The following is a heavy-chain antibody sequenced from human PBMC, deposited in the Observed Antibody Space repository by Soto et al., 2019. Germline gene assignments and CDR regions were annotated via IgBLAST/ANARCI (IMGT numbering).Heavy chain of an antibody. V-gene: IGHV4-30-2*05. D-gene: IGHD3-10*01. J-gene: IGHJ4*02. CDR1: GGSISSGGYS. Sequence: SETLSLTCAVSGGSISSGGYSWSWIRQPPGKGLEWIGYIYHSGSTYYWSTWKNDYAESVKSRITVNPDTSNNQFSLQLNSVTPDDTAVYYCARGWVNYGPLDFWSQGTLVTVSS. CDR2: IYHSGST. CDR3: ARGWVNYGPLDF.